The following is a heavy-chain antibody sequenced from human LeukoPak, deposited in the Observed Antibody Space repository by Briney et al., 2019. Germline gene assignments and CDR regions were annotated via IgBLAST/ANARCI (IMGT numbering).Heavy chain of an antibody. CDR1: GGSISSYY. CDR2: IYYSGST. D-gene: IGHD5-12*01. V-gene: IGHV4-59*08. CDR3: ARGRGATTPFDY. Sequence: PSGTLSLTCTVSGGSISSYYWSWIRQPPGKGLEWIGYIYYSGSTNYNPSLKSRVTISVDTSKNQFSLKLSSVAAADTAVYYCARGRGATTPFDYWGQGTLVTVSS. J-gene: IGHJ4*02.